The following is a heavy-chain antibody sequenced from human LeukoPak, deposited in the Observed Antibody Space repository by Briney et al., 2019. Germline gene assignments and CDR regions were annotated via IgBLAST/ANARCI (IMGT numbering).Heavy chain of an antibody. CDR3: ARPRNYYYYGMDV. Sequence: SETLSLTCSVSGGSISRSDYYWSWIRQPPGKGLEWIGEINHSGSTNYNPSLKSRVTISVDTSKNQFSLKLSSVTAADTAVYYCARPRNYYYYGMDVWGQGTTVTVSS. CDR1: GGSISRSDYY. V-gene: IGHV4-39*07. J-gene: IGHJ6*02. CDR2: INHSGST.